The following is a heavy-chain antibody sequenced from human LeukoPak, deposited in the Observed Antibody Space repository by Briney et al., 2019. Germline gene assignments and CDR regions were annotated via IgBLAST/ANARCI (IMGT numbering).Heavy chain of an antibody. V-gene: IGHV4-38-2*02. CDR1: GGSISSGYY. CDR2: IYHSGST. Sequence: PSETLSLTCTVSGGSISSGYYWGWIRQPPGKGLEWIGSIYHSGSTYYNPSLKSRVTISVDTTKNQFSLKLSSVTAADTAVYYCARYLHYYDSSGYYYYFDYWGQGTLVTVSS. J-gene: IGHJ4*02. CDR3: ARYLHYYDSSGYYYYFDY. D-gene: IGHD3-22*01.